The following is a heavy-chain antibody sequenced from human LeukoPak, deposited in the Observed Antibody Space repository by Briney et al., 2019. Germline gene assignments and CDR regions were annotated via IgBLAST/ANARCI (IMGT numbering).Heavy chain of an antibody. CDR3: VRVDTAMVTIGK. J-gene: IGHJ3*01. Sequence: PSETLSLTCTVSGGSISSYYWSWIRQPPGKGLEWIGYIYYSGSTNYNPSLKSRVTISVDTSKNQFSLKLSSVTAADTAVYYCVRVDTAMVTIGKWGPGTLVSVSS. V-gene: IGHV4-59*01. CDR1: GGSISSYY. D-gene: IGHD5-18*01. CDR2: IYYSGST.